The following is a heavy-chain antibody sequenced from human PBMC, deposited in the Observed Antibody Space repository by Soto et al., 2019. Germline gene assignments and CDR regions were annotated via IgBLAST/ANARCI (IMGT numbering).Heavy chain of an antibody. Sequence: QVQLVQSGAEVKPPGASVTVSCKASGYTFTSYYMHWVRQAPGQGLEWMGIINPRSGKTGYAQKFQGKVTMTGDTSTSTVDMEMRSLTSEDTAVYFCARDLRCSDVSCSKSFDSWGQGALVTVSS. J-gene: IGHJ4*02. V-gene: IGHV1-46*01. CDR1: GYTFTSYY. CDR2: INPRSGKT. CDR3: ARDLRCSDVSCSKSFDS. D-gene: IGHD2-15*01.